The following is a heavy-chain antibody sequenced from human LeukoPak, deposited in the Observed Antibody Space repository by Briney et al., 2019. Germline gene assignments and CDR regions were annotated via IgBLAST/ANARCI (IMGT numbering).Heavy chain of an antibody. CDR2: IYYSGST. Sequence: PSETLSLTCTVSGGSISSYYWSWIRQPPGKGLEWIGYIYYSGSTNYNPSLKSRVTISVDTSKNQFSLKLSSVTAADTAVYYCARVTGSGWSHFDYWGQGTLVTVSS. J-gene: IGHJ4*02. CDR1: GGSISSYY. V-gene: IGHV4-59*01. CDR3: ARVTGSGWSHFDY. D-gene: IGHD6-19*01.